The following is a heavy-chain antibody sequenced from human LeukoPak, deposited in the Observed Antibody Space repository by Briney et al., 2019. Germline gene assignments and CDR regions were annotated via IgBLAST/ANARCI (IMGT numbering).Heavy chain of an antibody. V-gene: IGHV1-18*01. D-gene: IGHD6-13*01. J-gene: IGHJ4*02. CDR3: ARKEYSSSWYGFDY. CDR2: ISAYNGNT. Sequence: ASVKVSCKASGYIFTSYYIHWVRQAPGQGLEWMGWISAYNGNTNYAQKLQGRVTMTTDTSTSTAYMELRSLRSDDTAVYYCARKEYSSSWYGFDYWGQGTLVTVSS. CDR1: GYIFTSYY.